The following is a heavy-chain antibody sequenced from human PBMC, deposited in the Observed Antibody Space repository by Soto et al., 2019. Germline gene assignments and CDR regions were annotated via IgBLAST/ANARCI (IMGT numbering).Heavy chain of an antibody. J-gene: IGHJ6*02. V-gene: IGHV4-31*03. CDR1: GGSISSGGYY. CDR3: ARDGAIAARKGGMDV. Sequence: QVQLQESGPGLVKPSQTLSLTCTVSGGSISSGGYYWSWIRQHPGKGLEWIGYIYYSGSTYYNPSLKGRVTISVDTSKNQFSLKLSSVTAADTAVYYCARDGAIAARKGGMDVWGQGTTVTVSS. CDR2: IYYSGST. D-gene: IGHD6-6*01.